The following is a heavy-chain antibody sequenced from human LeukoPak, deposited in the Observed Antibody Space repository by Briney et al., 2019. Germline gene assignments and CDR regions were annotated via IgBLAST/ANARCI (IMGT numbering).Heavy chain of an antibody. V-gene: IGHV4-59*12. CDR2: IHHGGST. CDR3: ASHNYYDSSGYTNFDY. Sequence: SETLSLTCTVSGGSISSYYWSWIRQPPGQGLDWIGNIHHGGSTYYDPSLKSRVTISVDTSKNQLSLRLNSVTAADTAVYYCASHNYYDSSGYTNFDYWGQGTLVTVSS. CDR1: GGSISSYY. J-gene: IGHJ4*02. D-gene: IGHD3-22*01.